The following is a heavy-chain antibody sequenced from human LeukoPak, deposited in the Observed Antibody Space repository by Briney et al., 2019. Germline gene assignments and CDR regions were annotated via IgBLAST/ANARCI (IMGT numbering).Heavy chain of an antibody. CDR2: FFLKGST. CDR1: GYSITSAYY. D-gene: IGHD2-2*01. J-gene: IGHJ6*03. V-gene: IGHV4-38-2*02. CDR3: ARTTEGYCSSTRCYGFYYYYYMDV. Sequence: SETLSLTCTVSGYSITSAYYWGWIRQPPGKGLEWIGSFFLKGSTYYNPSLKSRVTISVDMSKNQFSLKLSSVTAADTAVYYCARTTEGYCSSTRCYGFYYYYYMDVWGKGTTVTISS.